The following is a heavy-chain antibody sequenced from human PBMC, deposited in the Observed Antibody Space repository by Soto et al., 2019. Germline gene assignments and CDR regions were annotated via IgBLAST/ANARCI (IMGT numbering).Heavy chain of an antibody. CDR3: AREVSELHWFDP. J-gene: IGHJ5*02. D-gene: IGHD1-7*01. CDR1: GGTFSSYA. V-gene: IGHV1-69*13. CDR2: IIPIFGTA. Sequence: SVKVSCKASGGTFSSYAISWVRQAPGQGLEWMGGIIPIFGTANYAQKFQGRVTITADESTSTAYMELSSLRSEDTAVYYCAREVSELHWFDPWGQGTLVTVSS.